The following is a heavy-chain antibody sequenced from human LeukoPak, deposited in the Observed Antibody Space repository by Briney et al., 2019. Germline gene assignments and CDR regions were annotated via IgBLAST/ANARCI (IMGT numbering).Heavy chain of an antibody. D-gene: IGHD2-2*01. V-gene: IGHV3-33*08. CDR2: IWYDGSNK. J-gene: IGHJ6*02. Sequence: GGSLRLSCTASEFTFSSYAMSWVRQAPGKGLEWVAVIWYDGSNKYYADSVKGRFTISRDNSKNTLYLQMNSLRAEDTAVYYCARDVPQTYYYYYGMDVWGQGTTVTVSS. CDR1: EFTFSSYA. CDR3: ARDVPQTYYYYYGMDV.